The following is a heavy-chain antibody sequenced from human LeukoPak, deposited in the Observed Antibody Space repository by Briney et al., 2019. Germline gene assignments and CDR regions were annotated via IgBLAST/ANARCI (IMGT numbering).Heavy chain of an antibody. Sequence: GASVKVSCKATSRISWVRQAPGQGLAWRGWIGTYGGDTYYAQKFQGRITVTTDTSTSTVYMELRNLRSDDTAVYYCARDLWNFYDDSGYNRDFDSWGQGTLVTVSS. D-gene: IGHD3-22*01. V-gene: IGHV1-18*01. CDR3: ARDLWNFYDDSGYNRDFDS. CDR2: IGTYGGDT. J-gene: IGHJ5*01. CDR1: TSR.